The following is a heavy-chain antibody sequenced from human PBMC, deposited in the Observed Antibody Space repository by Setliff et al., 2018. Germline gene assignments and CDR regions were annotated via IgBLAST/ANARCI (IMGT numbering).Heavy chain of an antibody. J-gene: IGHJ4*02. CDR1: GGSISSGGYN. CDR3: ATLTGDRGVDY. D-gene: IGHD7-27*01. CDR2: IYYRGST. V-gene: IGHV4-39*01. Sequence: SETLSLTCTVSGGSISSGGYNWGWIRQPPGKGLEWIGSIYYRGSTSYNSSLKSRVSISVDTSKNQFSLNLNAVTAADTAVYYCATLTGDRGVDYWGQGRLVTVSS.